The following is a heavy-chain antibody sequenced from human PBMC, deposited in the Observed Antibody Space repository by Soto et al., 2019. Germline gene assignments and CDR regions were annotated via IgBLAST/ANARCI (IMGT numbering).Heavy chain of an antibody. CDR1: GYSFTSYW. Sequence: PGESLKISCKGSGYSFTSYWIGWVRQMPGKGLEWMGIIYPGDSDTRYSPSFQGQVTISADKSISTAYLQWSSLKASDTAMYYCTVAATYYYDSSGPPRDYFDYWGQGTLVTV. D-gene: IGHD3-22*01. V-gene: IGHV5-51*01. J-gene: IGHJ4*02. CDR2: IYPGDSDT. CDR3: TVAATYYYDSSGPPRDYFDY.